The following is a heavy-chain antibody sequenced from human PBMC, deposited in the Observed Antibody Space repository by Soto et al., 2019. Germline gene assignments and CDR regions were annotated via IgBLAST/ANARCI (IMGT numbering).Heavy chain of an antibody. CDR2: IYPGDSDT. Sequence: GESLKISCKGSGYSFTSYWIGWVRQMPGKGLEWMGIIYPGDSDTRYSPSFQGQVTISADKSISTAYLQWSSLKASDTAMYYCARHVSYCSGGSCYGGWFDPWGQGTLVTVSS. D-gene: IGHD2-15*01. CDR3: ARHVSYCSGGSCYGGWFDP. J-gene: IGHJ5*02. V-gene: IGHV5-51*01. CDR1: GYSFTSYW.